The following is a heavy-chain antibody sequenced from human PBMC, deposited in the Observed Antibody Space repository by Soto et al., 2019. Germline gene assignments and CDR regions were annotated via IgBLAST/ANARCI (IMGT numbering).Heavy chain of an antibody. J-gene: IGHJ4*02. CDR1: GGSFSGYY. V-gene: IGHV4-34*01. D-gene: IGHD5-18*01. CDR2: SNHVGST. CDR3: ARVLMAGVTTD. Sequence: QVQLQQWGAGLLKPSETLSLTCAVYGGSFSGYYWSWIRQPPGKGLEWIGESNHVGSTNYNPSLRRRVTMSVDPAKKQFSLRLAAVTAADTAVYYCARVLMAGVTTDWGQGTLVIVSS.